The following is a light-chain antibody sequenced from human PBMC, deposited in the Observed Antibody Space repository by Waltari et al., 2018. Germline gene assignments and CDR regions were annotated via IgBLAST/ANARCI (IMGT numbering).Light chain of an antibody. CDR1: QSITHY. CDR2: AAS. J-gene: IGKJ1*01. Sequence: DIQMTQSPSSLSASVGDRVTITCRASQSITHYLSWYQQKPGKAPKVLIYAASSLQSGVPSRFAGSGSGTDFTLTITALQPEDFATYYCLQTYSTPWTFGRGTKVEIK. CDR3: LQTYSTPWT. V-gene: IGKV1-39*01.